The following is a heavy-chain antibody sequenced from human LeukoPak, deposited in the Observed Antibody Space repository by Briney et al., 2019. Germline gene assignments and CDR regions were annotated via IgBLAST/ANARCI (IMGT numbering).Heavy chain of an antibody. CDR3: ARGSRSSWYPDPFFDY. CDR2: INHSGST. J-gene: IGHJ4*02. V-gene: IGHV4-34*01. Sequence: SETLSLTCAVYGGSFSGYYWSWIRQPPGKGLEWIGEINHSGSTNYNPSLKSRVTISVDTSKNQFFLKLSSVTAADTAVYYCARGSRSSWYPDPFFDYWGQGTLVTVSS. CDR1: GGSFSGYY. D-gene: IGHD6-13*01.